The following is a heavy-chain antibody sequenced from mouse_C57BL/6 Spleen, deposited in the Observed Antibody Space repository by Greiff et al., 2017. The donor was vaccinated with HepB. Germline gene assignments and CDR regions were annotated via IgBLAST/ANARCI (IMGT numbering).Heavy chain of an antibody. CDR2: IYPGDGDT. CDR3: ARDAYGSPWYFDV. Sequence: QVQLQQSGPELVKPGASVKISCKASGYAFSSSWMNWVKQRPGKGLEWIGRIYPGDGDTNYNGKFKGKATLTADKSSSTAYMQLSSLTSEDSAVYFCARDAYGSPWYFDVWGTGTTVTVSS. J-gene: IGHJ1*03. D-gene: IGHD1-1*01. V-gene: IGHV1-82*01. CDR1: GYAFSSSW.